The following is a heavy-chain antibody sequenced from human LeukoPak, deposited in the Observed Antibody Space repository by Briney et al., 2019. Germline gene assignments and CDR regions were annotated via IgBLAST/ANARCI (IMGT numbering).Heavy chain of an antibody. CDR1: GFTFSSYT. D-gene: IGHD2-2*01. V-gene: IGHV3-21*01. J-gene: IGHJ5*02. Sequence: GGSLRLSCAASGFTFSSYTMNWVRQAPGKGLEWVSSISSSDTYIYYADSVKGRFTISRDNAKDSLYLQMNSLRAEDTAVYYCARDRVPAALNWFDPWGQGTLVTVSS. CDR3: ARDRVPAALNWFDP. CDR2: ISSSDTYI.